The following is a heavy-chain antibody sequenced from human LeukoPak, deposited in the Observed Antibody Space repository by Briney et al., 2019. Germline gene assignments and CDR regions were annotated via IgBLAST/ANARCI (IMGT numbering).Heavy chain of an antibody. CDR2: IRYDGSNI. J-gene: IGHJ4*02. V-gene: IGHV3-30*02. D-gene: IGHD3-10*01. Sequence: PGGSLRLSCAASGFTFISYAMHWVRQAPGKGLEWVAYIRYDGSNIYYADSVKGRFTISRDNSKNTLYLQMNSLRPEDTAVYYCAKDYYGSGTYPIGGDYWGQGTLVTVSS. CDR1: GFTFISYA. CDR3: AKDYYGSGTYPIGGDY.